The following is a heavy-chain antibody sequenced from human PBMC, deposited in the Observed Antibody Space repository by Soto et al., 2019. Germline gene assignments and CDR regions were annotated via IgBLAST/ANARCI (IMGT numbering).Heavy chain of an antibody. Sequence: EASVKVTCKASGGTFSSYAISWVRQAPGQGLEWMGGIIPIFGTANYAQKFQGRVTITAGKSTSTAYMELSSLRSEDTAVYYCARGIGVVPAHYYYYGMDVWGQGTTVTVSS. V-gene: IGHV1-69*06. CDR1: GGTFSSYA. D-gene: IGHD2-2*01. CDR3: ARGIGVVPAHYYYYGMDV. J-gene: IGHJ6*02. CDR2: IIPIFGTA.